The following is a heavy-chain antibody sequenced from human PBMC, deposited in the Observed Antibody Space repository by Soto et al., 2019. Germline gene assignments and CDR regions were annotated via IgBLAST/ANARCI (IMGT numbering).Heavy chain of an antibody. CDR1: GGSISSYY. CDR3: ARIAAAGNSPRPYFDY. CDR2: IYYSGST. Sequence: PSETLSLTCTVSGGSISSYYWSWIRQPPGKGLEWIGYIYYSGSTNYNPSLKSRVTISVDTSKNQFSLKLSSVTAADTAVYYCARIAAAGNSPRPYFDYWGQGTLVTVSS. D-gene: IGHD6-13*01. J-gene: IGHJ4*02. V-gene: IGHV4-59*01.